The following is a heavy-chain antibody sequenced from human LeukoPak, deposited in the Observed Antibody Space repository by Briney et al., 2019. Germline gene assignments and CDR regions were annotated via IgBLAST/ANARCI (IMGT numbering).Heavy chain of an antibody. V-gene: IGHV3-21*01. J-gene: IGHJ4*02. CDR1: GFTFSSYW. Sequence: GGSLRLSCAASGFTFSSYWMHWVRQAPGKGLERVSSISSSSSYIYYADSVKGRFTISRDNAKNSLYLQMNSLRAEDTAVYYCASSPGGYYDSSGYEAAAEGSYYFDYWGQGTLVTVSS. CDR3: ASSPGGYYDSSGYEAAAEGSYYFDY. D-gene: IGHD3-22*01. CDR2: ISSSSSYI.